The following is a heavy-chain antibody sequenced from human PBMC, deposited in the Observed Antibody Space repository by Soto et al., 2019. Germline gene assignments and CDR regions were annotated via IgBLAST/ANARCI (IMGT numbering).Heavy chain of an antibody. CDR2: ISSSSSYI. Sequence: PGGSLRLSCAASGFTFSRDSMNWVRQAPGKGLEWVSSISSSSSYIYYADSVKGRFTISRDNAKNSLYLQMNSLIAEDTAVYYCARSGIAAADPLFDYWGQGTLVTVSS. CDR3: ARSGIAAADPLFDY. CDR1: GFTFSRDS. V-gene: IGHV3-21*01. J-gene: IGHJ4*02. D-gene: IGHD6-13*01.